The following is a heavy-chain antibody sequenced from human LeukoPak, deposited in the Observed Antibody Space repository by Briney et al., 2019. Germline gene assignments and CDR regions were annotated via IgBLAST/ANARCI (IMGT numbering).Heavy chain of an antibody. V-gene: IGHV1-69*04. J-gene: IGHJ5*02. Sequence: GASVKVSCKASGDTFNNYDISWVRQAPGQGLEWMGRIIPSLDITNYAQKFQGRVALTADKSTNTAYMALTSLRSEDTAVYYCARRRPLGSATAAGTTSFRFPWFDPWGQGTLVTVSS. D-gene: IGHD6-13*01. CDR2: IIPSLDIT. CDR3: ARRRPLGSATAAGTTSFRFPWFDP. CDR1: GDTFNNYD.